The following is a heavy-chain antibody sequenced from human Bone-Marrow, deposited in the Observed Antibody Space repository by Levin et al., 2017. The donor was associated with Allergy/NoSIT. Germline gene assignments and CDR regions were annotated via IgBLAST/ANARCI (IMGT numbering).Heavy chain of an antibody. D-gene: IGHD6-6*01. V-gene: IGHV3-30*03. J-gene: IGHJ6*02. Sequence: TGGSLRLSCAASGFTFSDYGLHWVRQAPGKGLEWVAVVSFDGSNKYYGDSVKGRFTISRDNSKNTLYLEMNSLRTDDTAVYYCARDTYTASSYYYFGMSVWGQGTTVTVSS. CDR1: GFTFSDYG. CDR3: ARDTYTASSYYYFGMSV. CDR2: VSFDGSNK.